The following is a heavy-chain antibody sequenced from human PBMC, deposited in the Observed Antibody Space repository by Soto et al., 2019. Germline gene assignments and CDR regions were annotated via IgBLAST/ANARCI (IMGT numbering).Heavy chain of an antibody. CDR1: GGSISSYY. Sequence: QVQLQESGPGLVKPSETLSLTCNVSGGSISSYYWSWIRQPPGKGLEYIGHVYNSGSTIHSPSLKSRATISVDTSKNQFSLKLTSVTAADTAVYYCAKGFSGHYYDFRGQGTLVTVSS. CDR3: AKGFSGHYYDF. CDR2: VYNSGST. J-gene: IGHJ4*02. D-gene: IGHD3-22*01. V-gene: IGHV4-59*01.